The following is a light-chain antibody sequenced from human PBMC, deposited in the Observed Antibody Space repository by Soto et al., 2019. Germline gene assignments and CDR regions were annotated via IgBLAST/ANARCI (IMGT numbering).Light chain of an antibody. CDR2: DAS. V-gene: IGKV1-5*01. J-gene: IGKJ2*03. CDR3: QQYNTYLYS. CDR1: QSISSW. Sequence: DIQMTQSPSTLSASVGDRVTITCRASQSISSWLAWYQQKPWKAPKFLIYDASNLESGVPSRFSGSGSGTEFTLTISSLQPDDFATYYCQQYNTYLYSFGQGTKVDI.